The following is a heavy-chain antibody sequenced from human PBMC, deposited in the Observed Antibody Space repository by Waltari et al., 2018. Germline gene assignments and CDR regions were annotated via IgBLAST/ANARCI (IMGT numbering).Heavy chain of an antibody. CDR1: GFTFSSYA. D-gene: IGHD1-1*01. Sequence: EVQLLESGGGLVQPGGSLRLSCAASGFTFSSYAMSWVRQAPGKGVEGVSASSGSGGSTYYADSGKGRFTISRDNSKNTLYLQMNSLRAEDTAVYYCVGKFDGTYFDYWGQGTLVTVSS. CDR2: SSGSGGST. V-gene: IGHV3-23*01. CDR3: VGKFDGTYFDY. J-gene: IGHJ4*02.